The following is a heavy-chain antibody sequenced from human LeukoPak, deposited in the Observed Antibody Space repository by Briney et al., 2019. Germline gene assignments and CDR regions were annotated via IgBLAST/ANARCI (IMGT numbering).Heavy chain of an antibody. CDR3: ARVAEAYCGGDCYPAN. J-gene: IGHJ4*02. D-gene: IGHD2-21*02. CDR2: MNPNSGHT. V-gene: IGHV1-8*01. Sequence: ATRQKLEWMGWMNPNSGHTGYAQKFQGRVTMTRNPYISTAYMGLSSLRSEDTAVYYCARVAEAYCGGDCYPANWGQGTLVTVSS.